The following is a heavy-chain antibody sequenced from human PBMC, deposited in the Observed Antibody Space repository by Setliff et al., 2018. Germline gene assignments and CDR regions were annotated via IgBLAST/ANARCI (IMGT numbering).Heavy chain of an antibody. V-gene: IGHV4-34*01. Sequence: SETLSLTCTVYGGSFTGYYWSWFRQVPGKGLEWIAEIGHSDMPHYNPSLKSRVTISAXXXKSEFSXRLNSXTAADSAVYYCARHGGWYFDLWGRGTLVTVSS. D-gene: IGHD4-17*01. CDR1: GGSFTGYY. J-gene: IGHJ2*01. CDR3: ARHGGWYFDL. CDR2: IGHSDMP.